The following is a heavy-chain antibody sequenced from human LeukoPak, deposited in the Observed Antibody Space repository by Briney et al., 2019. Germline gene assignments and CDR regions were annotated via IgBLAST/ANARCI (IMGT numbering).Heavy chain of an antibody. J-gene: IGHJ3*02. D-gene: IGHD4-17*01. CDR1: GGSLSGNY. CDR3: ALTTVTTRAFDI. V-gene: IGHV4-59*01. CDR2: IYYTGNT. Sequence: SETLSLTCTVSGGSLSGNYWSWLRQPPGKGLDWIGYIYYTGNTKYNPSLKSRVTISLDMSKNQFSLKLNSVTAADTAVYYCALTTVTTRAFDIWGQGTMVTVSS.